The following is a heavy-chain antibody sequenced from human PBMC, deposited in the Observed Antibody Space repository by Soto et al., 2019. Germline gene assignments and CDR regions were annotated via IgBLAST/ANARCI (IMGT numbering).Heavy chain of an antibody. CDR3: ARDLAKGGGSAGFDY. CDR2: INPKSGGT. V-gene: IGHV1-2*02. Sequence: ASVKVSCKASGYTFTVYYMHWVRQAPGQGLEWMGWINPKSGGTMYPQKFQGRVTMTWDTSISTAYMALTRLRSDDTAVYYCARDLAKGGGSAGFDYWGQGTLVTVPS. CDR1: GYTFTVYY. J-gene: IGHJ4*02. D-gene: IGHD1-26*01.